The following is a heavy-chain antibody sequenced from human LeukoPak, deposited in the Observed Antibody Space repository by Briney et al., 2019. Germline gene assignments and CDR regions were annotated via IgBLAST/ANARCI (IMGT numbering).Heavy chain of an antibody. CDR1: GGSISSSNW. CDR3: ARGSDYVWGTYRYYSYMDI. D-gene: IGHD3-16*02. Sequence: SETLSLTCAVSGGSISSSNWWSWVRQPPGKGLEWIGEIYHSGSTNYNPSLESRVTISVDKSKNQFSLKLSTVTAADTAVYYCARGSDYVWGTYRYYSYMDIWGKGTTVTISS. J-gene: IGHJ6*03. CDR2: IYHSGST. V-gene: IGHV4-4*02.